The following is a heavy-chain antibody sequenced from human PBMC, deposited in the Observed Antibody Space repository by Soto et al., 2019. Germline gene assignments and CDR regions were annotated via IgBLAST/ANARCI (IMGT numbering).Heavy chain of an antibody. CDR1: GYTFTSYA. CDR3: ASSGFTMVRGVITPCGMDV. J-gene: IGHJ6*02. CDR2: INAGNGNT. V-gene: IGHV1-3*01. Sequence: ASVKVSCKASGYTFTSYAMHWVRQAPGQRLEWMGWINAGNGNTKYSQKFQGRVTITRDTSASTAYMELSSLRSEDTAVYYCASSGFTMVRGVITPCGMDVWGQGTTVTVSS. D-gene: IGHD3-10*01.